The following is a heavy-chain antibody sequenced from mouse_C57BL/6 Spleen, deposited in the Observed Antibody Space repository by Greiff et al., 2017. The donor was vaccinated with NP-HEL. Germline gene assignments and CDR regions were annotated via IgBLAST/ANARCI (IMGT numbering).Heavy chain of an antibody. Sequence: EVQLQESGGGLVKPGGSLKLSCAASGFTFSDYGMHWVRQAPEKGLEWVAYISSGSSTIYYADTVKGRFTISRDDAKNTLFLQMTSLRSEDTAMYYCASLFRRGYWGQGTTLTVSS. CDR1: GFTFSDYG. J-gene: IGHJ2*01. CDR3: ASLFRRGY. V-gene: IGHV5-17*01. CDR2: ISSGSSTI.